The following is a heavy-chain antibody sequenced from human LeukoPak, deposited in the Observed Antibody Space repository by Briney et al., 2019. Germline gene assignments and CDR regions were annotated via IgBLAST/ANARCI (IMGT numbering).Heavy chain of an antibody. J-gene: IGHJ4*02. V-gene: IGHV3-74*01. CDR3: AKDSNGWYRRRSNYFDY. D-gene: IGHD6-19*01. CDR2: INSDGSSA. CDR1: GFTFSSYW. Sequence: SGGSLRLSCAASGFTFSSYWMHWVRQAPGKGLVWVSRINSDGSSASYADSVKGRFTISRDNAKNTLYLQMNSLRAEDTAEYYCAKDSNGWYRRRSNYFDYWGQGTLVTVSS.